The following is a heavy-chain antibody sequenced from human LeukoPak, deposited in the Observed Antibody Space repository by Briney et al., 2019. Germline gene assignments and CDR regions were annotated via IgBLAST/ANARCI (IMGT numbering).Heavy chain of an antibody. CDR2: INHSGST. CDR3: ARGGRGYYGSGSPALHY. CDR1: GGSFSGYY. Sequence: PSETLSLTCAVYGGSFSGYYWSWIRQPPGKGLEWIGEINHSGSTNYNPSLKSRVTISVDTSKNQFSLKLSSVTAADTAVYYCARGGRGYYGSGSPALHYWGQGTLVTVSS. V-gene: IGHV4-34*01. D-gene: IGHD3-10*01. J-gene: IGHJ4*02.